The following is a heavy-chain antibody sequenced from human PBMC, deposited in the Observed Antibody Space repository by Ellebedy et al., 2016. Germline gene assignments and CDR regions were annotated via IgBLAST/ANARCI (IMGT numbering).Heavy chain of an antibody. CDR1: GDSVSSNSAT. J-gene: IGHJ3*02. V-gene: IGHV6-1*01. CDR2: TYYRSKWDN. D-gene: IGHD1-26*01. CDR3: ARANSGSYDDFAFDI. Sequence: SQTLSLTCXISGDSVSSNSATWNWIRQSPSRGLEWLGRTYYRSKWDNDYAVSVKSRITINPDTSKNHFSLQLNSVTPEDTAVYYCARANSGSYDDFAFDIWGQGTTVTVSS.